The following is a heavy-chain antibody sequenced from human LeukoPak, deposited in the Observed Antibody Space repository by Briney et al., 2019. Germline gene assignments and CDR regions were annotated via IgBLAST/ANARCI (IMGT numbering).Heavy chain of an antibody. J-gene: IGHJ4*02. CDR2: IYSGGST. D-gene: IGHD6-13*01. CDR3: ARDLWASSWYYFDY. Sequence: PGGSLRLSCAASGFTVSSNYMSWVRQAPGKGLEWVSVIYSGGSTYYADSVKGRFTISRDNAKNSLYLQMNSLRAEDTAVYYCARDLWASSWYYFDYWGQGALVTVSS. CDR1: GFTVSSNY. V-gene: IGHV3-53*01.